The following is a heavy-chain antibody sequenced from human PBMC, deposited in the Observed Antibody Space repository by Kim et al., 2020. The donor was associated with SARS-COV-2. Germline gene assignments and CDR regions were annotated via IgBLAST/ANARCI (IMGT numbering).Heavy chain of an antibody. CDR2: INTDTGNP. J-gene: IGHJ4*02. V-gene: IGHV7-4-1*02. CDR1: GYTFTNYA. Sequence: ASVKVSCKASGYTFTNYAISWVRQAPGQGLEWMGWINTDTGNPTYAQAFTGRFVFSWDTSVSTSYLQISSLKAEDTALYYCARVIWGTSRYTDYWGQGTL. D-gene: IGHD3-16*02. CDR3: ARVIWGTSRYTDY.